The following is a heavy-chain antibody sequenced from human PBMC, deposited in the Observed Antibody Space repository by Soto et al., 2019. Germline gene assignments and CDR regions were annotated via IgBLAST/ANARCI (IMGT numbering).Heavy chain of an antibody. V-gene: IGHV4-59*06. D-gene: IGHD3-3*01. J-gene: IGHJ5*02. CDR1: GGSISSYY. CDR2: ISYSGST. Sequence: SVTLSLTCTVSGGSISSYYWSWIRQPPGKGLEWIGCISYSGSTYYNPSLKSQVTISIDTSKNQFSLKLTSVTAADTALYFCARGRTYYAPWGRGTLVTVSS. CDR3: ARGRTYYAP.